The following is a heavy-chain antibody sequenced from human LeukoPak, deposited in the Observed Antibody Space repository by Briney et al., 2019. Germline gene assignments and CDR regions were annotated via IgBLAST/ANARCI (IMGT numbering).Heavy chain of an antibody. Sequence: PSETLSLTCAVYGGSFSGYYWSWIRQPPGKGLEWIGEINHSGSTNYNPSLKSRVTISVDTSKNQFSLKLSSVTAADTAVYYCARAGYYGSGSYYAPFDYWGQGTLVTVSS. D-gene: IGHD3-10*01. CDR1: GGSFSGYY. CDR2: INHSGST. CDR3: ARAGYYGSGSYYAPFDY. J-gene: IGHJ4*02. V-gene: IGHV4-34*01.